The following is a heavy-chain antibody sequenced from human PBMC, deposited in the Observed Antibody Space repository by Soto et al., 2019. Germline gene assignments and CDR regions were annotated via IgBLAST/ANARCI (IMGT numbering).Heavy chain of an antibody. V-gene: IGHV1-69*01. D-gene: IGHD6-19*01. J-gene: IGHJ4*02. Sequence: QVQLVQSGAEVKKPGSSVKVSCKASGGIFSNFAFNWMRQAPGQGLKWMGGIIPTLGTPHYAQKFLGRVTITADESTRTVYMEMSRLTVEDTAVYYCARVGLGAYDYWGQGTLVIVSS. CDR2: IIPTLGTP. CDR3: ARVGLGAYDY. CDR1: GGIFSNFA.